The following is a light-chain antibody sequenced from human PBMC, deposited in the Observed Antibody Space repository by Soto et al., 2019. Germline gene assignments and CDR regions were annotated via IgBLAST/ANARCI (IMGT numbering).Light chain of an antibody. Sequence: EIVLPQSPATLYLSPGERATLSCRASQSVSSYLAWYQQKPGQAPRLPIYGASNRATGIPDRFSGSGSGTDFTLTISRLEPEDFAVYYCQQYGSSGTFGQGTKVDI. V-gene: IGKV3-20*01. CDR2: GAS. CDR3: QQYGSSGT. CDR1: QSVSSY. J-gene: IGKJ1*01.